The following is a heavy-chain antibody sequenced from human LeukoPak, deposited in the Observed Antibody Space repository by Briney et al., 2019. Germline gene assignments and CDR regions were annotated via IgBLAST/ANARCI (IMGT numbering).Heavy chain of an antibody. Sequence: SETLSLTCTVSGGSISSSSYYWGWIRQPPGKGLEWIGSIYYSGSTYYNPSLKSRVTISVDTSKNQFSLKLSSVTAADTAVYYCARDYSSGWYVNWGQGTLVTVSS. D-gene: IGHD6-19*01. V-gene: IGHV4-39*07. CDR2: IYYSGST. CDR1: GGSISSSSYY. J-gene: IGHJ4*02. CDR3: ARDYSSGWYVN.